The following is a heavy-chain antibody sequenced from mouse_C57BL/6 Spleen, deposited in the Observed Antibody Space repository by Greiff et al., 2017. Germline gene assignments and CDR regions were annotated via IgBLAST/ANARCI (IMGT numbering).Heavy chain of an antibody. V-gene: IGHV1-50*01. D-gene: IGHD1-1*01. CDR1: GYTFTRYW. CDR3: ARLDLLYYAMDY. CDR2: IDPSVNNT. Sequence: QVQLQQPGAELVKPGASVKLSCKASGYTFTRYWMRWVKQRPGQGLEWIGEIDPSVNNTNYNKKFKGKAPLTVDTSSSPAFMQLSSLTSEDSAVYYCARLDLLYYAMDYWGQGTSVTVSS. J-gene: IGHJ4*01.